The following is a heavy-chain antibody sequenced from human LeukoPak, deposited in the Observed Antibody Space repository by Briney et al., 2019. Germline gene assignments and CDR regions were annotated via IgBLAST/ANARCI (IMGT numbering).Heavy chain of an antibody. CDR2: TSGSGGST. J-gene: IGHJ4*02. V-gene: IGHV3-23*01. CDR3: ASPIAVAETGDY. Sequence: GGSLRLSCAASGFTFSSYAMSWVRQAPGKGLEWVSGTSGSGGSTYYADSVKGRFTISRDNSKNTLYLQMNSLRAEDTAVYYCASPIAVAETGDYWGQGTLVTVSS. D-gene: IGHD6-19*01. CDR1: GFTFSSYA.